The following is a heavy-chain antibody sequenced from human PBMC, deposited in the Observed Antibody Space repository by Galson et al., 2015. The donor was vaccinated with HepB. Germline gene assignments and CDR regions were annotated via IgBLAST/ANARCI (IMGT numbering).Heavy chain of an antibody. CDR2: INSDGTYV. Sequence: SLRLSCAASGFTFSSYWMHWVRQVPGKGLVWVSRINSDGTYVNYADSGQGRFTISRDNAKNTLTLRMDSLRVEDTAVYYCAREFVAVAGRNSDSFDIWGQGILVTVSS. D-gene: IGHD6-19*01. J-gene: IGHJ3*02. CDR1: GFTFSSYW. CDR3: AREFVAVAGRNSDSFDI. V-gene: IGHV3-74*01.